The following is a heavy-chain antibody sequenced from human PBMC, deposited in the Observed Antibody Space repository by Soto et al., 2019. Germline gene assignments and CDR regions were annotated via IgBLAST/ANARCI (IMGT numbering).Heavy chain of an antibody. Sequence: VQMVESGGGLVKPGMSLRLSCAASGFRFDDFAMHWVRQGQGKGLEWVSGISWNSGDKDYGDSVKGRFVISRDNDKNSLDLQMNSLRPADTAVYYCVRGRGPMNRGYFFSWGRGTLVIVSP. J-gene: IGHJ4*02. CDR2: ISWNSGDK. D-gene: IGHD2-21*01. CDR1: GFRFDDFA. V-gene: IGHV3-9*01. CDR3: VRGRGPMNRGYFFS.